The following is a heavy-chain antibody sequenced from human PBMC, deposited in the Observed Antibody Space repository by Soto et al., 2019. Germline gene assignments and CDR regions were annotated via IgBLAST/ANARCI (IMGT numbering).Heavy chain of an antibody. V-gene: IGHV1-58*01. D-gene: IGHD5-12*01. Sequence: SVKVSCKASGFTFTSSAVQWVRQARGQRLEWTGWIVVGSGNTNYAQKFQERVTITRDMSTSTAYMELSSLRSEDTAVYYCAAPPVELATTSYNYYYGMDVWGQGTTVTVSS. J-gene: IGHJ6*02. CDR2: IVVGSGNT. CDR1: GFTFTSSA. CDR3: AAPPVELATTSYNYYYGMDV.